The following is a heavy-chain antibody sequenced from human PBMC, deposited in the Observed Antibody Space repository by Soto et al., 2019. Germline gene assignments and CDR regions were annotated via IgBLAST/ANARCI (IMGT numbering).Heavy chain of an antibody. CDR2: INHSGST. J-gene: IGHJ5*02. V-gene: IGHV4-34*01. CDR1: GGSFSGYY. CDR3: ASMAGYYRGGWFDP. D-gene: IGHD3-9*01. Sequence: QVQLQQWGAGLLKPSETLSLTCAVYGGSFSGYYWSWIRQPPGKGLEWIGEINHSGSTNYNPSLKSRVTISVDTSKNQFALKLSSVTAAATAVYYCASMAGYYRGGWFDPWGQGTLVTVSS.